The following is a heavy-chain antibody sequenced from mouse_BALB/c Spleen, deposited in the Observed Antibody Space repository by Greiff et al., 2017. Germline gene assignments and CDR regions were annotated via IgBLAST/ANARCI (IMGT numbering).Heavy chain of an antibody. CDR1: GYAFSSYW. CDR3: ARRKDHTGAMDY. J-gene: IGHJ4*01. Sequence: VQLQESGAELVRPGSSVKISCKASGYAFSSYWMNWVKQRPGQGLEWIGQIYPGDGDTNYNGKFKGKATLTADKSSSTAYMQLSSLTSEDSAVYFCARRKDHTGAMDYWGQGTSVTVSS. CDR2: IYPGDGDT. D-gene: IGHD1-1*01. V-gene: IGHV1-80*01.